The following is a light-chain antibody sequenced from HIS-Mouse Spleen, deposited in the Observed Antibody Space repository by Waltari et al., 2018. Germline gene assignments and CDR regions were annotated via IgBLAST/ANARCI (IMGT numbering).Light chain of an antibody. V-gene: IGLV2-11*01. J-gene: IGLJ2*01. CDR2: DVS. Sequence: QSALTQPRSVSGSPGQSVTISCTGPSSDVGGYNYVPWYQQPPGKAPKLMIYDVSKRPSGVPDRFSGSKSGNTASLTISGLQAEDEADYYCCSYAGSYVVFGGGTKLTVL. CDR3: CSYAGSYVV. CDR1: SSDVGGYNY.